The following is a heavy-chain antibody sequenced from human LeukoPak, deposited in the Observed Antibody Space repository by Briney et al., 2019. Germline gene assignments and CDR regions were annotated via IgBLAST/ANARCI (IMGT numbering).Heavy chain of an antibody. CDR2: IKEDGSEK. V-gene: IGHV3-7*05. CDR1: GFTFSTYW. Sequence: GGSLRLSCAASGFTFSTYWMAWVRQAPGKGLEWVANIKEDGSEKYYVDSVKGRFTISRDNSKNKVYLHMSSLRDEDTALYYCAKGYDILSAYLDYWGQGTLVTVSS. J-gene: IGHJ4*02. D-gene: IGHD3-9*01. CDR3: AKGYDILSAYLDY.